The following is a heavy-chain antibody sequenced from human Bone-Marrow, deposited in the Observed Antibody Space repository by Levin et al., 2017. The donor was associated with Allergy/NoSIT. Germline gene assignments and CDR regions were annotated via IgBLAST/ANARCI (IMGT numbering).Heavy chain of an antibody. J-gene: IGHJ6*04. V-gene: IGHV3-30*04. D-gene: IGHD3-10*01. CDR2: ISYDGRNE. Sequence: SCEASGFPLSSYAMHWVRQAPGKGLQWVAVISYDGRNEYYTDSVKGRFTVSRDNSKNTLYLQMNSLRDEDTAVYYCAKDFAEVYYFFYMEVWGKGTAVTVSS. CDR3: AKDFAEVYYFFYMEV. CDR1: GFPLSSYA.